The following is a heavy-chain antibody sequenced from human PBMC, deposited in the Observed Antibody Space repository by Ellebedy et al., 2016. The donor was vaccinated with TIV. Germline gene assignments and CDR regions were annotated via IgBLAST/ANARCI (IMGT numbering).Heavy chain of an antibody. CDR3: ARGARRRWLQLHPNDAFDI. CDR1: GYTFTSYD. Sequence: ASVKVSCKASGYTFTSYDINWVRQATGQGLEWMGWMNPNSGNTGYAQKFQGRVTITRNTSISTAYMELSSLRSEDTAVYYCARGARRRWLQLHPNDAFDIWGQGTMVTVSS. V-gene: IGHV1-8*03. D-gene: IGHD5-24*01. J-gene: IGHJ3*02. CDR2: MNPNSGNT.